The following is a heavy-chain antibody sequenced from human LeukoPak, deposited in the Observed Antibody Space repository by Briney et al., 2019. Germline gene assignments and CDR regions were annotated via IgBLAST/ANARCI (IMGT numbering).Heavy chain of an antibody. D-gene: IGHD3-10*01. CDR3: ARPPRGPYYGSFRGGYFDY. V-gene: IGHV4-34*01. CDR1: GGSFSGYY. Sequence: SETLSLTCAVYGGSFSGYYWSWIRQPPGKGLEWIGEINHSGSTNYNPSLKSRVTISVDTSKNQFSLKLSSVTAADTAVYYCARPPRGPYYGSFRGGYFDYWGQGTLVTVSS. CDR2: INHSGST. J-gene: IGHJ4*02.